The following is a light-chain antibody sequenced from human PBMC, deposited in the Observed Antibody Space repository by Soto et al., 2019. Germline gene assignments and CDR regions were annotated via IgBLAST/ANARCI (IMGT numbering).Light chain of an antibody. CDR1: QSVSSMY. J-gene: IGKJ2*01. V-gene: IGKV3-20*01. CDR2: GAS. Sequence: EIVLTQSPGTVSLSPGERATLSCRASQSVSSMYLAWYRQKPGQAPSLLIFGASSRATGIPDRFSGSGSGADLTVTISRMESEDCAEYYCLQCRDSARAYTFGQGTKVEIK. CDR3: LQCRDSARAYT.